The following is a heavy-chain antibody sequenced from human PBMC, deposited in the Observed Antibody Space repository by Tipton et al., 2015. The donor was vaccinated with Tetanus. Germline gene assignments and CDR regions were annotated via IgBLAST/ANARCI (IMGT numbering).Heavy chain of an antibody. CDR3: ARGGDTAMVTPSGDYYYYYGMDV. J-gene: IGHJ6*02. CDR2: INAANSNT. Sequence: QLVQSGAEVKKPGASVKVSCEASGYSFTTHAIHWVRQAPGQRLEWMGWINAANSNTKYSQKFQGRVTITRVTSASTANMELSSLRSEDTAVYYCARGGDTAMVTPSGDYYYYYGMDVWGQGTTVTVSS. D-gene: IGHD5-18*01. CDR1: GYSFTTHA. V-gene: IGHV1-3*01.